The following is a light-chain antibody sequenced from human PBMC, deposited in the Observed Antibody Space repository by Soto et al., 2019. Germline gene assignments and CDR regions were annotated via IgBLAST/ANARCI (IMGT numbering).Light chain of an antibody. J-gene: IGKJ1*01. V-gene: IGKV3-20*01. Sequence: EIVLTQSPGTLYLSPGERATLSCRASQSVSSSYLAWYQQKPGQAPRLLIYGASSRATGISDRFSGSGSGTDFTFPISRLEPEDFAVYYCQQYGSSWTFVQGTKVEIK. CDR1: QSVSSSY. CDR3: QQYGSSWT. CDR2: GAS.